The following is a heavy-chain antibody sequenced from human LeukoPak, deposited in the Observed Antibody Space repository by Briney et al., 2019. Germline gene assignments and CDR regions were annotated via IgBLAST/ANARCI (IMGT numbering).Heavy chain of an antibody. D-gene: IGHD5-18*01. CDR2: IYYSGST. CDR1: GGSISSYY. CDR3: ARGLPRRGYSYGRSPNVVY. J-gene: IGHJ4*02. Sequence: NTSETLSLTCTVSGGSISSYYWSWIRQPPGKGLEWIGYIYYSGSTNYNPSLKSRVTISVDTSKNQFSLKLSSVTAADTAVYYCARGLPRRGYSYGRSPNVVYWGQGTLVTVSS. V-gene: IGHV4-59*12.